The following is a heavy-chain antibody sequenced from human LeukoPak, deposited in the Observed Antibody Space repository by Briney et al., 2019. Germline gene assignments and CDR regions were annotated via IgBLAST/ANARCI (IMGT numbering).Heavy chain of an antibody. J-gene: IGHJ3*02. CDR2: INPSGGST. D-gene: IGHD2-21*02. Sequence: ASVKVSCKASGYTFTSYYMHWLRQAPGQGLEWMGIINPSGGSTSYAQKFQGRVTMTRDTSTSTVYMELSSLRSEDTAVYYCARDLGGGDSPWEAFDIWGQGTMVTVSS. CDR1: GYTFTSYY. CDR3: ARDLGGGDSPWEAFDI. V-gene: IGHV1-46*01.